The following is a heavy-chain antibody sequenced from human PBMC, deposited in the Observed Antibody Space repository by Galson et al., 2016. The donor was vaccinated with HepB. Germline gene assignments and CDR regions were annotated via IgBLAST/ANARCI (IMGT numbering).Heavy chain of an antibody. V-gene: IGHV2-5*02. D-gene: IGHD2-8*02. Sequence: PALVKPPQTLTLTCTFSGFSLSTSGVGVGWIRQPPGKALEWLALIYWDDDKRYSPSLKSRLTITKDTSKNQVVLTMTNMDPVDTATYYCARGGGVGLIDYWGQGTLVTVSS. CDR1: GFSLSTSGVG. J-gene: IGHJ4*02. CDR3: ARGGGVGLIDY. CDR2: IYWDDDK.